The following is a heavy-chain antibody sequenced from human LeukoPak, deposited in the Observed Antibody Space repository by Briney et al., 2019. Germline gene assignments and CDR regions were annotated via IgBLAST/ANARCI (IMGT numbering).Heavy chain of an antibody. D-gene: IGHD3-3*01. V-gene: IGHV1-2*02. Sequence: ASVKVSCKASGYTFTGYYMHWVRQAPGQGLEWMGWINPNSGGTNYAQKFQGRVTMTEDTSTDTAYMELSSLRSEDTAVYYCATEYSPFWYFDYWGQGTLVTVSS. CDR3: ATEYSPFWYFDY. CDR1: GYTFTGYY. CDR2: INPNSGGT. J-gene: IGHJ4*02.